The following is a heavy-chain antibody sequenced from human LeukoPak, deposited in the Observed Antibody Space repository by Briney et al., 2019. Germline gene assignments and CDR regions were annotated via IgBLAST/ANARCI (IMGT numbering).Heavy chain of an antibody. CDR2: NTSSSTYI. V-gene: IGHV3-21*01. Sequence: GRSLRLSCAASGFTFSSHSMNWVRQPPGKGLEWVSYNTSSSTYIHYTDSAKGRLTIPRDNAQHPLYLQLNSMRTQDTDVYYCAREDSYAFGIDCGGQGTLVTVS. CDR3: AREDSYAFGIDC. J-gene: IGHJ4*02. CDR1: GFTFSSHS. D-gene: IGHD5-18*01.